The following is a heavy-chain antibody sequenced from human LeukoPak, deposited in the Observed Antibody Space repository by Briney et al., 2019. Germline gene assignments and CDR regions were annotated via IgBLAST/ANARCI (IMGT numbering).Heavy chain of an antibody. J-gene: IGHJ4*02. D-gene: IGHD1-26*01. CDR2: IYYSGST. CDR1: GGSISSSSYY. Sequence: PSETLSLTCTVSGGSISSSSYYWGWIRQPPGKGLEWIGSIYYSGSTYYNPSLKSRVTISVDTSKNQFSLKLSSVTAADTAVYYCARAELDGPTFDYWGQGTLVTVSS. V-gene: IGHV4-39*07. CDR3: ARAELDGPTFDY.